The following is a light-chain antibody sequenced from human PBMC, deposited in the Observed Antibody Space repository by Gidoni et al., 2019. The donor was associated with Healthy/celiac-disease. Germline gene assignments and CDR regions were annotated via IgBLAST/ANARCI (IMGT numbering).Light chain of an antibody. CDR3: PQRSNWPQ. CDR1: QSVSSY. CDR2: DAS. J-gene: IGKJ1*01. V-gene: IGKV3-11*01. Sequence: EIVLTQSPATLSLSPGERATLSCRASQSVSSYLAWYQQKPGQAPRLLIYDASNRATGIPARFSGSGSGTDFTLTISSLEPEDFAVYYCPQRSNWPQFGQGTKVEIK.